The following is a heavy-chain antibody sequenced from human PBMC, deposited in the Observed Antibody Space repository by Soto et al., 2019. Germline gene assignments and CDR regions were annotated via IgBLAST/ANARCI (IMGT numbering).Heavy chain of an antibody. CDR3: ARGRHSSSWLYFDY. V-gene: IGHV4-34*01. Sequence: PSETLSLTCAVYGGSFSGYYWSWIRQPPGKGLEWIGEINHSGSTNYNPSLKSRVTISVDTSKNQFSLKLSSVTAADTAVYYCARGRHSSSWLYFDYWGQGTLVTV. CDR1: GGSFSGYY. J-gene: IGHJ4*02. D-gene: IGHD6-13*01. CDR2: INHSGST.